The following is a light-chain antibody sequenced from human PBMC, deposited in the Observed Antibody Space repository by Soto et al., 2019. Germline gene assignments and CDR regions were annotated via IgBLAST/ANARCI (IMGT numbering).Light chain of an antibody. CDR3: QQYDCVPYT. V-gene: IGKV1-33*01. CDR1: HDISNS. Sequence: DTQMTQSPSSLAASVGDRVTSSCQARHDISNSVDCYQQKPGKVPNVLIYTASTLESGVPSRFSGSGSGTDFTFTISSLQPEDVATYYCQQYDCVPYTFGQGTKLEIK. CDR2: TAS. J-gene: IGKJ2*01.